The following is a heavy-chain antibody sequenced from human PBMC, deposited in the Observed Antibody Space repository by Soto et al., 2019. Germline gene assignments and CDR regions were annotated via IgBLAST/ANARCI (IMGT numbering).Heavy chain of an antibody. Sequence: QVQLVQSGAEVKKPGASVKISCKASGYTFTRYTMNWVRQAPGQRLEWMGWINPDNGNTKSSQKFQDRVIITRDTSASTAYMDLSSLRSEDTSVYYCARGIATGQLYPCGQGTLFTVTS. CDR2: INPDNGNT. J-gene: IGHJ5*02. D-gene: IGHD6-6*01. CDR3: ARGIATGQLYP. CDR1: GYTFTRYT. V-gene: IGHV1-3*01.